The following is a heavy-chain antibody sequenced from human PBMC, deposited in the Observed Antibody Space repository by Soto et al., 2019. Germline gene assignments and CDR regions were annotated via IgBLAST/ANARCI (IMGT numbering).Heavy chain of an antibody. Sequence: LETLSLTCSVSDDSINSDKYYWGWIRQPPGKGLEWIGSIYYRGNAYYNPSLQTGVTISLDKSKSQFSLKLNSVTAADSAVYFCARLEGLATISYYFDFWGPGALVTVSS. CDR3: ARLEGLATISYYFDF. CDR2: IYYRGNA. CDR1: DDSINSDKYY. V-gene: IGHV4-39*01. J-gene: IGHJ4*02. D-gene: IGHD3-9*01.